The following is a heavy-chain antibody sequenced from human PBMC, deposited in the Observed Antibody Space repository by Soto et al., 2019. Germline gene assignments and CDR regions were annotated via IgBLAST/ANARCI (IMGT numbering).Heavy chain of an antibody. J-gene: IGHJ6*03. CDR1: GFTFSSYW. CDR3: ARDRTVTSPRYYYYYMDV. Sequence: GGSLRLSCAASGFTFSSYWMHWVRQAPGKGLVWVSRINSDGSSTSYADSVKGRFTISRDNAKNTLYLQMNSLRAEDTAVYYCARDRTVTSPRYYYYYMDVWGKGTTVTVSS. CDR2: INSDGSST. D-gene: IGHD2-2*01. V-gene: IGHV3-74*01.